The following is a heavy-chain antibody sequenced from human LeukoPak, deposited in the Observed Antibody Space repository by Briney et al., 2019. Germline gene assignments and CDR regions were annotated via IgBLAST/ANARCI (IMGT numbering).Heavy chain of an antibody. J-gene: IGHJ6*02. CDR2: IYYSGST. CDR3: ARDRGYGDYVGQTWGMDV. D-gene: IGHD4-17*01. V-gene: IGHV4-30-4*08. Sequence: SQTLSLTCTVSGGSISSGGYYWSWIRQPPGKGLEWIGYIYYSGSTYYNPSLKSRVTISVDTSKNQFSLKLSSVTAADTAVYYCARDRGYGDYVGQTWGMDVWGQGTTVTVSS. CDR1: GGSISSGGYY.